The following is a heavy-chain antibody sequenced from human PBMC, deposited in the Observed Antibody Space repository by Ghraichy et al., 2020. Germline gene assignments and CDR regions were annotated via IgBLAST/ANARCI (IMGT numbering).Heavy chain of an antibody. CDR2: ISGSGGST. Sequence: GGSLRLSCAASGFTFSSYAMSWVRQAPGKGLEWVSAISGSGGSTYYADSVKGRFTISRDNSKNTLYLQMNSLRAEDTAVYYCAKPFGAVAGLNWYFDLWGRGTLVTVSS. V-gene: IGHV3-23*01. CDR1: GFTFSSYA. J-gene: IGHJ2*01. CDR3: AKPFGAVAGLNWYFDL. D-gene: IGHD6-19*01.